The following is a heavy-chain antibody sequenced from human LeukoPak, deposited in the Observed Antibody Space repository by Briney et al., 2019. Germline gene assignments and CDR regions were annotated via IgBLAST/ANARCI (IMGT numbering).Heavy chain of an antibody. J-gene: IGHJ5*02. V-gene: IGHV3-23*01. D-gene: IGHD6-19*01. Sequence: GGSLRLSCAASRFTFSGYAMYWVRQAPGKGLEWVSCIDASGVNTYYADSVKGRFTISRDNSNNALYLQMNSLRAEDTAVYYCAKGSGSGWYGWFDPWGQGTLVTVSS. CDR2: IDASGVNT. CDR1: RFTFSGYA. CDR3: AKGSGSGWYGWFDP.